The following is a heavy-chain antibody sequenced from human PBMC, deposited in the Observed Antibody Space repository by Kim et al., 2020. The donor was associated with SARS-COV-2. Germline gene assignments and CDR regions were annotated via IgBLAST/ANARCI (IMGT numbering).Heavy chain of an antibody. Sequence: GGSLRLSCAASGFTFSSYGMHWVRQAPGKGLEWVAVISYDGSNKYYADSVKGRFTISRDNSKNTLYLQMNSLRAEDTAVYYCAKDGRYFDFWSGYLRPSSYYYYYYMDVWGKGTTVTVSS. V-gene: IGHV3-30*18. CDR1: GFTFSSYG. D-gene: IGHD3-3*01. CDR2: ISYDGSNK. CDR3: AKDGRYFDFWSGYLRPSSYYYYYYMDV. J-gene: IGHJ6*03.